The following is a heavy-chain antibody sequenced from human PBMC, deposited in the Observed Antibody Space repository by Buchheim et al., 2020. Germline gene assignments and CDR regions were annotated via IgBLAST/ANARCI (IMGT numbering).Heavy chain of an antibody. D-gene: IGHD1-26*01. CDR2: ISYDGSNK. J-gene: IGHJ6*02. CDR3: AKSLVGATNYYYYGMDV. V-gene: IGHV3-30*18. Sequence: QVQLVESGGGVVQPGRSLRLSCAASGFTFSSYGMHWVRQAPGKGLEWVAVISYDGSNKYYADSVKGLFPISRDNSQKTLSLQMNSLRAEDTAVYYCAKSLVGATNYYYYGMDVWGQGTT. CDR1: GFTFSSYG.